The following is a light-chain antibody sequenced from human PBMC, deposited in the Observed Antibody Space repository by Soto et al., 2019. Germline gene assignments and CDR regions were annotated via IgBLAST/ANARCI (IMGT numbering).Light chain of an antibody. CDR3: QHYSMTPWT. J-gene: IGKJ1*01. CDR1: QSIFHTSNNKND. CDR2: WAS. V-gene: IGKV4-1*01. Sequence: DIVMTQSPDSLAVSLGERATINCKSSQSIFHTSNNKNDLAWFQQKPGQPPELPSYWASTRESGVPDRFSGSGSGTDFTLTIDSLQAEDVAVYICQHYSMTPWTFGQGAKVEIK.